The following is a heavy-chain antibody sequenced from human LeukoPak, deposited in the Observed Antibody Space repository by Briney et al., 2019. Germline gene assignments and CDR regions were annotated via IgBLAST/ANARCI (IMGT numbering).Heavy chain of an antibody. J-gene: IGHJ4*02. V-gene: IGHV1-2*02. CDR1: GYTFTVYY. CDR3: AVAPGDY. D-gene: IGHD2-21*01. Sequence: ASVKVSFTASGYTFTVYYMHWVRQAPGQGLEWMGWINPNTGDTHYAQKFQGRVTLTRDTSITTVYMELSRLTSDDTAIFYCAVAPGDYWGQGTLVTVSS. CDR2: INPNTGDT.